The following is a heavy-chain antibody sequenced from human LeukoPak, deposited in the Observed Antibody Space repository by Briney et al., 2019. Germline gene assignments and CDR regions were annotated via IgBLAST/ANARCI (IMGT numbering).Heavy chain of an antibody. D-gene: IGHD3-10*01. CDR3: AFRGGRLDYYFDY. CDR2: INPNSGGT. J-gene: IGHJ4*02. CDR1: GYTFTSYY. V-gene: IGHV1-2*02. Sequence: ASVKVSCKASGYTFTSYYMHWVRQAPGQGLEWMGWINPNSGGTNYAQKFQGRVTMTRDTSISTAYMELSRLRADDTAVYYCAFRGGRLDYYFDYWGQGTLVTVSS.